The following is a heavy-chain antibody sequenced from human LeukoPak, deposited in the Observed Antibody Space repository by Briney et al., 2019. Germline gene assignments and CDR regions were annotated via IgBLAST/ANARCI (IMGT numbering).Heavy chain of an antibody. V-gene: IGHV4-34*01. J-gene: IGHJ3*02. CDR2: ITHSGST. CDR1: GGSFSDYH. CDR3: AREDSTSLKYAFDI. Sequence: SEILSLTCAVYGGSFSDYHWSWIRQPPGKGLEWIGEITHSGSTDYNPSLKSRVTISVDTSKKQFSLKLTSVAAADTAVYYCAREDSTSLKYAFDIWGQGTMVTVSS. D-gene: IGHD2-2*01.